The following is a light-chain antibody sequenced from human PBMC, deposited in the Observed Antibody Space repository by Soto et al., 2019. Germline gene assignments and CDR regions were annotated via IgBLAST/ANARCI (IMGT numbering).Light chain of an antibody. CDR1: QGISSY. V-gene: IGKV3-20*01. CDR2: GAS. Sequence: TQSPSSLFASTGDRVTVTCRASQGISSYLAWYQQKPGQAPRLLIYGASSRATGIPDRFSGSGSGTEFTLTISRLEPEDFAVYYCHQYGISPFGGGTKVEIK. CDR3: HQYGISP. J-gene: IGKJ4*01.